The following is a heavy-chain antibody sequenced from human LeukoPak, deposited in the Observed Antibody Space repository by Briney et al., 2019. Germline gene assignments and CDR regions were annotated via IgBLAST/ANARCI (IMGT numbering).Heavy chain of an antibody. CDR3: AREGGSGRIDSAFDI. Sequence: PGGSLRLSCAVSGFTFSSYSMNWLRQAPGKGLEWVSSISSSSSYIYYADSVKGRFTISRDNAKNSLYLQMNSLRAEDTAVYYCAREGGSGRIDSAFDIWGQGTMVTVSS. V-gene: IGHV3-21*01. CDR1: GFTFSSYS. J-gene: IGHJ3*02. CDR2: ISSSSSYI. D-gene: IGHD3-10*01.